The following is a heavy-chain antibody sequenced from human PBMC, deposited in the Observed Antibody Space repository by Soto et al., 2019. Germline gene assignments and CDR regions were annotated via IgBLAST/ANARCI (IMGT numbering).Heavy chain of an antibody. CDR2: IYWDDDK. Sequence: QITLKESGPTLVKPTQTLTLTCTFSGFSLSTSGVGVGWIRQPPGKALEWLALIYWDDDKRYSPSLKSRLTIPKDTSKNQVVLTMTNMDPVDTATYYCAHNVFGELINWFDPWGQGTLVTVSS. J-gene: IGHJ5*02. CDR1: GFSLSTSGVG. V-gene: IGHV2-5*02. CDR3: AHNVFGELINWFDP. D-gene: IGHD3-10*01.